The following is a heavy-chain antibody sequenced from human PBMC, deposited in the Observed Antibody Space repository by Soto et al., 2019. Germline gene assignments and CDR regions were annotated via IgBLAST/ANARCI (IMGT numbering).Heavy chain of an antibody. Sequence: SQTLSLTCDISGDSVSSSSVTWNWIRQSPSRGLEWLGRTYYRSRWYNDYAESVKSRIIINPDTSKNQFSLHLNSVIPDDTAVYYCVRLIGNSWLDFWGQGTLVTVPS. V-gene: IGHV6-1*01. D-gene: IGHD1-26*01. CDR1: GDSVSSSSVT. J-gene: IGHJ5*01. CDR2: TYYRSRWYN. CDR3: VRLIGNSWLDF.